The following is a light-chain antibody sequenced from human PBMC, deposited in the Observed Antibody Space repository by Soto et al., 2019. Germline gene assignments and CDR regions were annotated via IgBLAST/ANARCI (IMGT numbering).Light chain of an antibody. V-gene: IGKV1-5*01. CDR1: QDINNW. CDR2: DAS. J-gene: IGKJ2*01. Sequence: DIQMTQSPSTLSASVGDRVTITCRASQDINNWLAWYQQKPGNAPKFLIYDASTLESGVPSRFSGGGSGTEFTLTISSLQPDDCATYYCHTYNTYSLHTFGQGTKVDIK. CDR3: HTYNTYSLHT.